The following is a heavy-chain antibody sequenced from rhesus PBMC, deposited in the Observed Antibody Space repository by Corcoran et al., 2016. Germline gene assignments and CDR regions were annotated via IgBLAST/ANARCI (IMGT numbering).Heavy chain of an antibody. CDR3: AKYGGGSWTPVFDY. CDR2: VNGNTGYS. V-gene: IGHV4-80*01. CDR1: GGSFTTYW. J-gene: IGHJ4*01. Sequence: QVQLQESGPALVKPSETLSLTCAVSGGSFTTYWWTWIRQSPGKGLEWIGEVNGNTGYSTYNPSLKIRVTISKDASTNQFSLALSSVTAADTAVYYCAKYGGGSWTPVFDYWGQGVLVTVSS. D-gene: IGHD6-25*01.